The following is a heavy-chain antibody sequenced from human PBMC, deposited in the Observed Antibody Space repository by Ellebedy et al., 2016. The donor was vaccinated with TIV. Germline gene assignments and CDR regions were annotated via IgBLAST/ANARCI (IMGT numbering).Heavy chain of an antibody. D-gene: IGHD4-17*01. V-gene: IGHV1-8*01. J-gene: IGHJ6*02. Sequence: ASVKVSCXASGYTFTSYDINWVRQATGQGLEWMGWMNPNSGNTGYAQKFQGRVTMTRNTSISTAYMELSSLRSEDTAVYYCAITYGDYRYYYYGMDVWGQGTTVTVSS. CDR3: AITYGDYRYYYYGMDV. CDR1: GYTFTSYD. CDR2: MNPNSGNT.